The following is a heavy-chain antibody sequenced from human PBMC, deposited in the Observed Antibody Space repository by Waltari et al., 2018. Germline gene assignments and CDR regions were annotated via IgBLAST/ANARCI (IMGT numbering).Heavy chain of an antibody. CDR2: IYYSGST. D-gene: IGHD3-10*01. Sequence: QLQLQESGPGLVKPSETLSLTCTVSGGSISSSSYYCGWHRQPPGKGLEWIGSIYYSGSTYYNPSLKSRVTISVDTSKNQFSLKLSAVTAADTAVYYCARQRGEVRGVPVYYFDYWGQGTLVTVSS. V-gene: IGHV4-39*07. J-gene: IGHJ4*02. CDR1: GGSISSSSYY. CDR3: ARQRGEVRGVPVYYFDY.